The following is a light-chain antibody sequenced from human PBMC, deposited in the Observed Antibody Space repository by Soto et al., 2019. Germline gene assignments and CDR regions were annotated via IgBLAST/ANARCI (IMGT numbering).Light chain of an antibody. CDR1: SSDVGDYNY. Sequence: QSVLTQPRSVSGSPGQSVTISCTGTSSDVGDYNYVSWYQQHPGKAPKLMIYDVTKRPSGVPDRFSGSKSGNTASLTISGLQAEDEADYYCCSYASTYPWVFGGGTKLTVL. V-gene: IGLV2-11*01. J-gene: IGLJ3*02. CDR2: DVT. CDR3: CSYASTYPWV.